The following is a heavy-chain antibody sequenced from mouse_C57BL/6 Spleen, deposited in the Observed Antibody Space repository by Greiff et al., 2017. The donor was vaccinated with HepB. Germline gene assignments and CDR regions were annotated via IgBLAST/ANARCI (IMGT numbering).Heavy chain of an antibody. CDR1: GYAFSSSW. CDR3: ARPIYYDYDNAVDY. J-gene: IGHJ4*01. Sequence: QVQLQQSGPELVKPGASVKISCKASGYAFSSSWMNWVKQRPGKGLEWIGRIYPGDGDTNYNGKFKGKATLTADKSSSTAYMQLSSLTSEDSAVYFCARPIYYDYDNAVDYWGQGTSVTVSS. CDR2: IYPGDGDT. D-gene: IGHD2-4*01. V-gene: IGHV1-82*01.